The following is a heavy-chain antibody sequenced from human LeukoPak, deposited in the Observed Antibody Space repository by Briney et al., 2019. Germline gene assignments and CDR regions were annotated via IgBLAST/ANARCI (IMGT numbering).Heavy chain of an antibody. J-gene: IGHJ4*02. CDR2: ISSSSSYI. Sequence: AGSLRLSCAASGFTFSSYSMNLVRQAPGKGLEWVSSISSSSSYIYYADSVKGRFTISRDNAKNSLYLQMNSLRAEDTAVYYCARDLSGSSGWSYYFDYWGQGTLVTVSS. CDR1: GFTFSSYS. V-gene: IGHV3-21*01. CDR3: ARDLSGSSGWSYYFDY. D-gene: IGHD6-19*01.